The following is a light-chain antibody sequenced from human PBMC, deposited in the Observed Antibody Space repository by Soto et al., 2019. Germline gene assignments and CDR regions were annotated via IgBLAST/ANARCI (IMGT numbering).Light chain of an antibody. CDR2: GAS. V-gene: IGKV3-15*01. CDR1: QDIRSS. CDR3: QQDSSWPLT. Sequence: EIVMTQSPATLSVSPGERVTLSCRASQDIRSSLAWYQQKPGQAPRLLIYGASIRATGVPATFSGSGSGTEFPLSISSLQSEHLGVYYCQQDSSWPLTVGGGTKVEIK. J-gene: IGKJ4*01.